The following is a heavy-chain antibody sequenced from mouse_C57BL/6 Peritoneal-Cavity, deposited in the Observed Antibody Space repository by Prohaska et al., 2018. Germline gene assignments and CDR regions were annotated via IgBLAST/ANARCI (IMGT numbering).Heavy chain of an antibody. J-gene: IGHJ3*01. CDR2: INPNNGGT. CDR1: GYTFTDYY. CDR3: ARTLFAY. Sequence: LKISCKASGYTFTDYYMNWVKQSHGKSLEWIGDINPNNGGTSYNQKFKGKATLTVDKSSSTAYRELRSLTSEDSAVYYCARTLFAYWGQGTLVTVSA. V-gene: IGHV1-26*01.